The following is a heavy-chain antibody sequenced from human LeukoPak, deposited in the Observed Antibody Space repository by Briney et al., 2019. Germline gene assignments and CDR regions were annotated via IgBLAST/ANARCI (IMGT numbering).Heavy chain of an antibody. CDR1: GYTFTGFG. CDR3: TRDHCRGDNCPSFDY. Sequence: GASVKVSCKPSGYTFTGFGISWVRQAPGQGLEWMGWIGAYNGDTNYAQKFQGRVTMTTDTSTSTAYMDLRSLRSDDTAVYYCTRDHCRGDNCPSFDYWGQGTLVTVSS. CDR2: IGAYNGDT. V-gene: IGHV1-18*04. J-gene: IGHJ4*02. D-gene: IGHD2-15*01.